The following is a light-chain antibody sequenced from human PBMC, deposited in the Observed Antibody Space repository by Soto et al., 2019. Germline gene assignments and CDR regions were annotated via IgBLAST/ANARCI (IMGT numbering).Light chain of an antibody. J-gene: IGLJ1*01. CDR3: AAWDDSLSGYV. CDR1: SSNIGSNY. Sequence: QSALTQPPSASGTPGQRVTISCSGSSSNIGSNYVYWYQQLPGTAPKLVIYRNNQRPSAVHDRFSASKSGTSAALAISGLRSEDEADYYCAAWDDSLSGYVFGTGTKLTVL. V-gene: IGLV1-47*01. CDR2: RNN.